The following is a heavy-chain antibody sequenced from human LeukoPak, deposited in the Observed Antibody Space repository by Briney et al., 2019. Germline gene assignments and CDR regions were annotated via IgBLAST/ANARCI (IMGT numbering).Heavy chain of an antibody. D-gene: IGHD1-26*01. CDR2: IYYSGST. V-gene: IGHV4-59*08. J-gene: IGHJ6*03. CDR1: GGSIRSYY. CDR3: ARQPRGRGYYYYMDV. Sequence: SETLSLTCTVSGGSIRSYYWSWIRQPPGKGLEWIGYIYYSGSTNYNPSLKSRVTISVDKSKNQFSLKLSSVTAADTAVYYCARQPRGRGYYYYMDVWGKGTTVTISS.